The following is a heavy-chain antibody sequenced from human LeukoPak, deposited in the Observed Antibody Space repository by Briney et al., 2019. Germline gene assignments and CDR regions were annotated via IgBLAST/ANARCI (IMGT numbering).Heavy chain of an antibody. CDR1: GGSISSYY. Sequence: SETLSLTCTVSGGSISSYYWSWIRQPPGKGLEWIGYIYYSGSTNYNPSLKSRDTISVDTSKNQFSLKLSSVTAADTAVYYCARMVPDASGYDLWYFDLWGRGTLVTVSS. J-gene: IGHJ2*01. D-gene: IGHD5-12*01. CDR2: IYYSGST. V-gene: IGHV4-59*01. CDR3: ARMVPDASGYDLWYFDL.